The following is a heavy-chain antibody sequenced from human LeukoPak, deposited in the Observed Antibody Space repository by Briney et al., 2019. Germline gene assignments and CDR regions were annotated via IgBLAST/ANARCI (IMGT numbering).Heavy chain of an antibody. Sequence: SETLSLTCTVSGGSISSSSYYWGWIRQPPGKGLEWIGSIYYSGSTYYNPSLKSRVTISVDTSKNQFSPKLSSVTAADTAVYYCARLLLWFGESWYFDLWGRGTLVTVSS. J-gene: IGHJ2*01. CDR1: GGSISSSSYY. D-gene: IGHD3-10*01. V-gene: IGHV4-39*07. CDR3: ARLLLWFGESWYFDL. CDR2: IYYSGST.